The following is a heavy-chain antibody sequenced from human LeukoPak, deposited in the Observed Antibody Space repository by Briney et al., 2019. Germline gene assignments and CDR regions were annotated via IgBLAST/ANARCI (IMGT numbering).Heavy chain of an antibody. D-gene: IGHD3-3*01. CDR3: ARDFFDFWSGYYTQSNNWFDP. CDR1: GGSISSGSYY. CDR2: IYTSGST. Sequence: SQTLSLTCTVSGGSISSGSYYWSWIRQPAGQGLEWIGRIYTSGSTNYNPFLKSRVTISVDTSKNQFSLKLSSVTAADTAVYYCARDFFDFWSGYYTQSNNWFDPWGQGTRVTVSS. J-gene: IGHJ5*02. V-gene: IGHV4-61*02.